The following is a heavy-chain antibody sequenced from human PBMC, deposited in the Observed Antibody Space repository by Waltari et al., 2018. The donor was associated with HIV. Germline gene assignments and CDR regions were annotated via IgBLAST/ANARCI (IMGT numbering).Heavy chain of an antibody. CDR3: ARGQYGPGSREDY. J-gene: IGHJ4*02. CDR2: INHSGRT. Sequence: QVQLQPWGTGLLKPSETLSLTCAVQGGSSSNYYWSWIRQPPGKGRGWIAEINHSGRTTYNPSLKSRLTISVDTSKTQFSVKLTSVTAADTAVYFCARGQYGPGSREDYCGQGTLVTVAS. D-gene: IGHD3-10*01. CDR1: GGSSSNYY. V-gene: IGHV4-34*02.